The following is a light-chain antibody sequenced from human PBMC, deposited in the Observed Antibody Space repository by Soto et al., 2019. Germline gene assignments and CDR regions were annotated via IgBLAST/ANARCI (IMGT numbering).Light chain of an antibody. CDR2: EVS. CDR3: TSYTSKSTYV. Sequence: QSVLTQPASVSGSPGQSITISCTGTDTDVGGYHFVSWYQQHPGKAPKLVIYEVSNRPSGVSTRFSGSKSGNTASLTISGLQAADEADYYCTSYTSKSTYVFGTGTKLTVL. V-gene: IGLV2-14*01. CDR1: DTDVGGYHF. J-gene: IGLJ1*01.